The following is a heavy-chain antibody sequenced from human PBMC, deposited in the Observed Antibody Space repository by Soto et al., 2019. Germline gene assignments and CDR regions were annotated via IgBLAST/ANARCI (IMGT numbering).Heavy chain of an antibody. CDR3: ARMGEQLVYAWFDP. CDR2: IYYSGST. J-gene: IGHJ5*02. CDR1: GCSISSYY. Sequence: PSETLSLTCTVSGCSISSYYWSWIRQPPGKGLEWIGYIYYSGSTNYNPSLKSRVTISVDTSKNQFSLKLSSVTAADTAVYYCARMGEQLVYAWFDPWGQGTLVTVSS. D-gene: IGHD6-13*01. V-gene: IGHV4-59*01.